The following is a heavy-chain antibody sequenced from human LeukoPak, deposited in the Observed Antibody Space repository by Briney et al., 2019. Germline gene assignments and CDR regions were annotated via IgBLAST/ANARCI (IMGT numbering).Heavy chain of an antibody. Sequence: GGSLRLSCAASGFTFSSYAMHWVRQAPGKGLEFVSAISNNGGSKYYANSVKGRFTISRDNSKNTLYLQMGSLRAEDMAVYYCARRALGGTYYFDYWGQGTLVTVSS. CDR2: ISNNGGSK. V-gene: IGHV3-64*01. CDR1: GFTFSSYA. D-gene: IGHD1-26*01. J-gene: IGHJ4*02. CDR3: ARRALGGTYYFDY.